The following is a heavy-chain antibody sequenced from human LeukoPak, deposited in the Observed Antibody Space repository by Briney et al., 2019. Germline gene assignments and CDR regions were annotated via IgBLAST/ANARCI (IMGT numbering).Heavy chain of an antibody. Sequence: SETLSLTCAVSGGSISSYYWSWIRQSPGKGLEWIAYIYHSGNTNYNPSFKSRITISVDTSKNQFSLKLTSVAAADTAIYYCARQPSGTAAFDIWGQGTMVTVSS. D-gene: IGHD1/OR15-1a*01. CDR2: IYHSGNT. V-gene: IGHV4-59*08. CDR1: GGSISSYY. CDR3: ARQPSGTAAFDI. J-gene: IGHJ3*02.